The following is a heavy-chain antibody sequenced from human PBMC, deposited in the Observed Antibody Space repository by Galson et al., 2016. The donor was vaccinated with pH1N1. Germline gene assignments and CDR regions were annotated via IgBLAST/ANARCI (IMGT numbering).Heavy chain of an antibody. CDR2: IKQDGSEK. Sequence: SLRLSCAASGFTFSSYWMNWVRQAPGKGLEWVANIKQDGSEKYYVDSVKGRFTISRDNAKNSPYLQMNSLRAEDTAVYYCVRGVGRAAAARGQGTLVTVSS. J-gene: IGHJ4*02. CDR3: VRGVGRAAAA. CDR1: GFTFSSYW. V-gene: IGHV3-7*01. D-gene: IGHD6-13*01.